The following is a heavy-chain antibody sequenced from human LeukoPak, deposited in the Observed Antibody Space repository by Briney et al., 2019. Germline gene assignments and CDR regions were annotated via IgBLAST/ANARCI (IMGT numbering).Heavy chain of an antibody. D-gene: IGHD5-24*01. CDR1: GGSFSRYY. Sequence: SETLSLTCAVYGGSFSRYYWSWIRQSPGKGLEWIAEIDHGGDTNYNPSVKRRVTISVETSKNQFSLKVRSLSAADTAVYYCARGATISETGYFDFWGQGTLVTVSS. CDR2: IDHGGDT. J-gene: IGHJ4*03. V-gene: IGHV4-34*01. CDR3: ARGATISETGYFDF.